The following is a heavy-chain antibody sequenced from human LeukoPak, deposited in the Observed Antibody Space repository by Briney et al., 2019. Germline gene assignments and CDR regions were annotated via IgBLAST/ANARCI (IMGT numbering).Heavy chain of an antibody. CDR3: ARDLGLAKLDPEGYFDY. D-gene: IGHD3/OR15-3a*01. J-gene: IGHJ4*02. V-gene: IGHV3-20*04. CDR1: GFTFDDYG. CDR2: ITWDSETT. Sequence: GGSLRLSCAASGFTFDDYGMSWVRQAPGKGLEWVSGITWDSETTGYADSVKGRFTISRDNAKNSLYLQMNSLRAEDTAVYYCARDLGLAKLDPEGYFDYWGQGTLVTVSS.